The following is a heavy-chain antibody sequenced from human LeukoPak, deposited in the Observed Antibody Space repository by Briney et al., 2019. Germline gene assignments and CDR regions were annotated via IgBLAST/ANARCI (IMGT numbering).Heavy chain of an antibody. J-gene: IGHJ4*02. CDR2: IWYDGSNK. V-gene: IGHV3-33*01. CDR1: GFTFSSYG. CDR3: ARDLSGGGGYVRQGYYFDY. Sequence: PGGSLRLSCAASGFTFSSYGMHWVRQAPGKGLEWVAVIWYDGSNKYYADSVKGRFTISRDNSKNTLYLQMNSLRAEDTAVYYCARDLSGGGGYVRQGYYFDYWGQGTLVTVSS. D-gene: IGHD5-12*01.